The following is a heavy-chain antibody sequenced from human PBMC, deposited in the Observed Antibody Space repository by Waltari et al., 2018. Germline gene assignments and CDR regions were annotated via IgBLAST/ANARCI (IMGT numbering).Heavy chain of an antibody. J-gene: IGHJ4*02. CDR1: GGSISSSSYY. D-gene: IGHD3-3*01. CDR2: IYYRWST. Sequence: QLQLQESGPGLVKPSETLSLTCTVSGGSISSSSYYWGWIRQPPGKGLEWIGSIYYRWSTSTNPSLKSRFTISVDTSKNQFSLKLISVTAAETAVYYCARHETNYDFWSGYYRPTGDYWGQGTLVTVSS. V-gene: IGHV4-39*01. CDR3: ARHETNYDFWSGYYRPTGDY.